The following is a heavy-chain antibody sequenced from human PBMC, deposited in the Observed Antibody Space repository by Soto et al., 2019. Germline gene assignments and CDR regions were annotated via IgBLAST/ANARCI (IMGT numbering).Heavy chain of an antibody. CDR3: AKDLSDIVVVPAAYYYYYGMDV. V-gene: IGHV3-30*18. Sequence: QVQLVESGGGVVQPVRSLRLSCAASGFTFSSYGMHWVRQAPGKGLEWVAVISYDGSNKYYADSVKGRFTISRDNSKNTLYLQMNSLRAEDTAVYYCAKDLSDIVVVPAAYYYYYGMDVWGQGTTVTVSS. D-gene: IGHD2-2*01. CDR2: ISYDGSNK. J-gene: IGHJ6*02. CDR1: GFTFSSYG.